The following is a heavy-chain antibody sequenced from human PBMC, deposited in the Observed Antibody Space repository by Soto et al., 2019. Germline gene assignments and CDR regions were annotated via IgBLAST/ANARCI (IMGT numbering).Heavy chain of an antibody. Sequence: SETLSLTCTVSGGSISSGGYYWSWIRQHPGKGLEWIGYIYYSGSTYYNPSPKSRITISVDTSKDQFSLKLSSVTAADTAVYYCARGSRGYYYYGMDVWGQGTTVTVSS. V-gene: IGHV4-31*03. CDR2: IYYSGST. J-gene: IGHJ6*02. D-gene: IGHD1-1*01. CDR3: ARGSRGYYYYGMDV. CDR1: GGSISSGGYY.